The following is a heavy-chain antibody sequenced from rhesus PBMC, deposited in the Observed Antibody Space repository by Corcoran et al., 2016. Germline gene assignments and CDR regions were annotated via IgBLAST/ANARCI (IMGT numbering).Heavy chain of an antibody. V-gene: IGHV4-73*01. D-gene: IGHD2-2*01. Sequence: QVKLQQWGEGLVKPSETLSLPCAVYGGSLSGYYSWSWIRQAPGKGMDGFGNIDGNSASTNSTPSLKICVTISKDTSKNQFSLKLSSVTAADTAVYYCAREWRHCTITTCLGLDSWGQGVVVTVSS. CDR3: AREWRHCTITTCLGLDS. J-gene: IGHJ6*01. CDR1: GGSLSGYYS. CDR2: IDGNSAST.